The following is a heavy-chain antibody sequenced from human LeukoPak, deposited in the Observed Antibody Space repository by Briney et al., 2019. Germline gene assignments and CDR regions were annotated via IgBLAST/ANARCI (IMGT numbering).Heavy chain of an antibody. CDR1: GFTFSSYG. CDR3: VKDESRYYASGSYDPGLYYFDY. CDR2: ISGSGGST. J-gene: IGHJ4*02. Sequence: GGSLRLSCAASGFTFSSYGMSWVRQAPGKGLEWVSAISGSGGSTYYADSVKGRFSISRDNSKNTLYVQMNSLRVEDTAVYYCVKDESRYYASGSYDPGLYYFDYWGQGTLVTVSS. D-gene: IGHD3-10*01. V-gene: IGHV3-23*01.